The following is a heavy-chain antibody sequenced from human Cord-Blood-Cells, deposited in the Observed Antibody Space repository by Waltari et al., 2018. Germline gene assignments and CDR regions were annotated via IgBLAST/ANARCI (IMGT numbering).Heavy chain of an antibody. CDR2: LSYDGSTK. CDR3: AKDGIAAAGSIDY. Sequence: GVQPGRSLRLSCAASGFTFSSYGVHWVRQAPGKGLEWVAVLSYDGSTKYYADSVKGRFTITRDNSKKTLYLQLNSLRAEDTTVDYCAKDGIAAAGSIDYWGQGVLVTVSS. D-gene: IGHD6-13*01. J-gene: IGHJ4*02. V-gene: IGHV3-30*18. CDR1: GFTFSSYG.